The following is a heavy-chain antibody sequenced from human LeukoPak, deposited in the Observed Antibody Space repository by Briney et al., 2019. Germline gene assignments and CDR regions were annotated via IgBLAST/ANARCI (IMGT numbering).Heavy chain of an antibody. V-gene: IGHV1-46*01. Sequence: GASVKVSCKASGYTFTNYYMHWVRQAPGQGLEWMGIINPSGGSTYYAQKFRGRVTMTRDTSTTTAHMELSSLISEDTAVYYCARVHCSGGSCYGEVFDYWGQGTLVTVSS. CDR2: INPSGGST. D-gene: IGHD2-15*01. CDR3: ARVHCSGGSCYGEVFDY. J-gene: IGHJ4*02. CDR1: GYTFTNYY.